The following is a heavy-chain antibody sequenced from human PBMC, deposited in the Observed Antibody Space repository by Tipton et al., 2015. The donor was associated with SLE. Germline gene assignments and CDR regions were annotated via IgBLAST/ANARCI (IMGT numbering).Heavy chain of an antibody. D-gene: IGHD3-16*01. CDR3: ARRRGGPGVGGSFDI. CDR1: GYSFTSYW. V-gene: IGHV5-51*01. J-gene: IGHJ3*02. CDR2: IFPGDSDT. Sequence: QSGAEVKKPGESLKSSCKGSGYSFTSYWIGWVRQMPGKGLEWMGIIFPGDSDTRYSPSFQGQVTISADKSIITAYLQWSSLKASDTAMYYCARRRGGPGVGGSFDIWGQGTMVTVSS.